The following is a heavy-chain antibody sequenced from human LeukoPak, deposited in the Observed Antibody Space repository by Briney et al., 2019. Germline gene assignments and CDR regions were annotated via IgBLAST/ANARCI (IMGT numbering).Heavy chain of an antibody. V-gene: IGHV3-9*01. J-gene: IGHJ6*02. CDR1: GFTFDDYA. Sequence: GGSLRLSCAASGFTFDDYAMHWVRQAPGKGLEWVSGISWNSGSIGYADSVKGRFPISRDNAKNSLYLQMNSLRAEDTALYYCAKAGIGSSSAHYYYYGMDVWGQGTTVTVSS. CDR3: AKAGIGSSSAHYYYYGMDV. D-gene: IGHD6-6*01. CDR2: ISWNSGSI.